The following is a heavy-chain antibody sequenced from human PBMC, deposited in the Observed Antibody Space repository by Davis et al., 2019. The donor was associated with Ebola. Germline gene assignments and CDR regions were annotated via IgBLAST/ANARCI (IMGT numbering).Heavy chain of an antibody. J-gene: IGHJ6*02. D-gene: IGHD6-13*01. CDR3: ASLGQQLGYYYGMDV. Sequence: PGGSLRLSCAASGFTVSSNYMSWVRQAPGKGLEWVSVIYSGGSTYYADSVKGRFTISRDNSKNTLYLQMNSLRAEDTAVYYCASLGQQLGYYYGMDVWGQGTTVTVSS. CDR2: IYSGGST. V-gene: IGHV3-53*01. CDR1: GFTVSSNY.